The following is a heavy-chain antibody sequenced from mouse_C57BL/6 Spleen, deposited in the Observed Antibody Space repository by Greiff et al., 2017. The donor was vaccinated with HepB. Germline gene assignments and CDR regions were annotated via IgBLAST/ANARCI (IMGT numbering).Heavy chain of an antibody. CDR2: IYPGDGDT. CDR1: GYAFSSSW. D-gene: IGHD1-1*02. V-gene: IGHV1-82*01. J-gene: IGHJ2*01. CDR3: ARSGWGYYFDY. Sequence: VQLQQSGPELVKPGASVKISCKASGYAFSSSWMNWVKQRPGKGLEWIGRIYPGDGDTNYNGKFKGKATLTADKSSSTAYKQLSSLTSEDSAVYFCARSGWGYYFDYWGQGTTLTVSS.